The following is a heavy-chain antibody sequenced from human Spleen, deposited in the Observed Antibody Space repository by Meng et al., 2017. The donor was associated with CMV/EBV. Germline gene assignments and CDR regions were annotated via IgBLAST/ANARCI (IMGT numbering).Heavy chain of an antibody. D-gene: IGHD1-26*01. CDR3: ARHPGSYYYYAMDV. CDR1: GDSVSSSSFY. J-gene: IGHJ6*02. CDR2: VYYSGIT. Sequence: SETLSLTCTVSGDSVSSSSFYWGWIRQPPGKGLEWIGSVYYSGITYYNPSLKSRVPISVDTSKNQFSLKVSSATAADTAVYYCARHPGSYYYYAMDVWGQGTTVTVSS. V-gene: IGHV4-39*01.